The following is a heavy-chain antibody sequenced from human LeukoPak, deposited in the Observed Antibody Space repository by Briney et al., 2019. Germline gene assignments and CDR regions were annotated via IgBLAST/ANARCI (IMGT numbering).Heavy chain of an antibody. V-gene: IGHV3-23*01. D-gene: IGHD5-24*01. CDR3: ARSGYNRFDY. CDR2: ISGSGGST. CDR1: GFTVSNNY. Sequence: GGSLRLSCAASGFTVSNNYMSWVRQAPGKGLEWVSAISGSGGSTYYADSVKGRFTMSRDNSKSTLYLRTNSLRADDTAVYYCARSGYNRFDYWGQGTLVTVSS. J-gene: IGHJ4*02.